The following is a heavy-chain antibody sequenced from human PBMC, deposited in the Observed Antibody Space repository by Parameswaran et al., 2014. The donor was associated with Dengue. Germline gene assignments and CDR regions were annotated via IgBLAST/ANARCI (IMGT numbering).Heavy chain of an antibody. D-gene: IGHD4-23*01. Sequence: WIRQPPGKGLEWIGEINHSGSTNYNPSLKSRVTISVDTSKNQFSLKLSSVTAADTAVYYCARVTTVVTPEFDYWGQGTLVTVSS. CDR3: ARVTTVVTPEFDY. V-gene: IGHV4-34*01. J-gene: IGHJ4*02. CDR2: INHSGST.